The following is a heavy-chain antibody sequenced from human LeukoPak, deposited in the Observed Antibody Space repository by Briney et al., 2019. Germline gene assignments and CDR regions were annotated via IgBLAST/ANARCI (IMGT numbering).Heavy chain of an antibody. CDR1: GFTFSSYW. CDR3: VRDPPEREELFDY. D-gene: IGHD1-26*01. CDR2: INGDGSDT. Sequence: GGSLRLSCAASGFTFSSYWMHWVRQAPGKGLVWVSRINGDGSDTSYADSVKGRFTISRDNAKNTLFLQMNSLRAEDTAVYYCVRDPPEREELFDYWGQGTLVTVS. J-gene: IGHJ4*02. V-gene: IGHV3-74*01.